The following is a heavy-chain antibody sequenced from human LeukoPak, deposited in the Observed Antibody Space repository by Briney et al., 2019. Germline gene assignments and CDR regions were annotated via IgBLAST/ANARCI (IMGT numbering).Heavy chain of an antibody. V-gene: IGHV4-59*01. Sequence: PSETLSLTCTVSGGSISSYYWSWIRQPPGKGLEWIGYIYYSGSTDYNPSLRSRVTMSIDTPKNQFSLRLSSVTAADTAVYYCAREGMYISSSYFDYWGQGILVTVSS. CDR2: IYYSGST. D-gene: IGHD6-6*01. J-gene: IGHJ4*02. CDR1: GGSISSYY. CDR3: AREGMYISSSYFDY.